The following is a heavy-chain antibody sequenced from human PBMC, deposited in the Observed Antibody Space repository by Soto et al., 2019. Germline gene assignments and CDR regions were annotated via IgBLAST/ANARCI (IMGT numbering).Heavy chain of an antibody. J-gene: IGHJ4*02. Sequence: QITLKESGPTLVKPTQTLTLTCTFSGFSLSTSGVGVGWIRQPPGKALEWLALIYWDDDKRYSPSLRSRLTIPKDTSKNQVVLTMTNMDPVDTATYYCAHSSPYYRSSWLDYFDYWGQGTLVTVSS. CDR2: IYWDDDK. V-gene: IGHV2-5*02. D-gene: IGHD6-13*01. CDR3: AHSSPYYRSSWLDYFDY. CDR1: GFSLSTSGVG.